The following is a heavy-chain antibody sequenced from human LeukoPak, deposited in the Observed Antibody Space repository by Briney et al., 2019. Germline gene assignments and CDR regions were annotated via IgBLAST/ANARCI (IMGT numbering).Heavy chain of an antibody. Sequence: SVKVSCKASGGTFSSYAISWVRQAPGQGLEWMGGIIPIFGTANYAQKFQGRVTITADESTSTAYMELSSLRSEDTAVYYCASALPRPHYYSSEPLDYYGMDVWGQGTTVTVSS. CDR2: IIPIFGTA. J-gene: IGHJ6*02. V-gene: IGHV1-69*13. D-gene: IGHD3-10*01. CDR3: ASALPRPHYYSSEPLDYYGMDV. CDR1: GGTFSSYA.